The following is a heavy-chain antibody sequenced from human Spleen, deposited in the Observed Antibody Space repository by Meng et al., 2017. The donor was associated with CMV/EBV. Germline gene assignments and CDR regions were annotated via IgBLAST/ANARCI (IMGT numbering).Heavy chain of an antibody. CDR2: ISDDGSNK. CDR3: ARSMAGPQWFDAFDI. J-gene: IGHJ3*02. V-gene: IGHV3-30-3*01. D-gene: IGHD6-19*01. CDR1: GFMFRNYA. Sequence: GGSLRLSCVASGFMFRNYAMYWVRQAPGKGLEWVSFISDDGSNKYYADSLKGRLTISRDNSKNMLYLQINSLRAEDTAMYYCARSMAGPQWFDAFDIWGQGTLVTVSS.